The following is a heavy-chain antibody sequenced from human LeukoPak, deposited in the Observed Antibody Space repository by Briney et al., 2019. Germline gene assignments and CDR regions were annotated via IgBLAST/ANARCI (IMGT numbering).Heavy chain of an antibody. J-gene: IGHJ3*02. CDR2: ISSSRSYI. D-gene: IGHD1-26*01. Sequence: GGSLRLSCAASGFTFSSYSMNWVRQAPGKGLEWVSSISSSRSYIYYADPVKGRFIISRDNDKHSLYLQMNSLRAEDTAVYYCARDIGRGDAFDIWGQGTMVTVSS. CDR3: ARDIGRGDAFDI. CDR1: GFTFSSYS. V-gene: IGHV3-21*01.